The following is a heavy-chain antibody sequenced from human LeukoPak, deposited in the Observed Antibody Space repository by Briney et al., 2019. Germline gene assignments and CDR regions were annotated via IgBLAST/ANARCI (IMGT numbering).Heavy chain of an antibody. CDR3: PTSLWFGELNWFDP. D-gene: IGHD3-10*01. Sequence: ASVKVSCKASGYTFTSYDINWVRQATGQGLEWMGWINPNSGGTNYAQKFQGRVTMTKDTSISTAYMELSRLRSDDTAVYYCPTSLWFGELNWFDPWGQGTLVTVSS. CDR2: INPNSGGT. CDR1: GYTFTSYD. V-gene: IGHV1-2*02. J-gene: IGHJ5*02.